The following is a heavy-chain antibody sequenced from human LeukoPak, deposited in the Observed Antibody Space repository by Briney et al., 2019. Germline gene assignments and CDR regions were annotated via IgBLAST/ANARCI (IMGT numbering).Heavy chain of an antibody. CDR2: IDLSGSTL. CDR1: GFTFSSYT. CDR3: ARVGRYSGYDWFDY. D-gene: IGHD5-12*01. J-gene: IGHJ4*02. V-gene: IGHV3-48*04. Sequence: GGSLRLSCAASGFTFSSYTMNWVRQAPGKGLEWVSYIDLSGSTLYYVDSVKGRFTISRDNAKNSLYLQMNSLRAEDTAVYYCARVGRYSGYDWFDYWGQGTLVTVSS.